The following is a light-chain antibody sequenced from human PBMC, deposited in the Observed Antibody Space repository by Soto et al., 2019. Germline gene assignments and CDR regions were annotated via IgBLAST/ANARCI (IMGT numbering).Light chain of an antibody. CDR2: DAS. CDR1: QSVSSY. Sequence: EIVLTQSPATLSLSPGERATLSCRASQSVSSYLAWYQQKPGQAPRLLIYDASNRATGIQARFSGSGSGTDFTITISSLEPEAFAVYYCQQRSNWPPAFGQGTRLEL. J-gene: IGKJ5*01. V-gene: IGKV3-11*01. CDR3: QQRSNWPPA.